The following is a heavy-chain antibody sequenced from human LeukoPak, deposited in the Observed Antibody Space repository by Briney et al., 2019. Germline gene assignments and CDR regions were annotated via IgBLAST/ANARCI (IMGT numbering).Heavy chain of an antibody. CDR1: GGSISSYY. CDR2: IYYSGST. J-gene: IGHJ4*02. D-gene: IGHD1-26*01. Sequence: SETLCLTCTVSGGSISSYYWSWIRQPPGKGLEWIGYIYYSGSTNYNPSLKSRVTISVDTSKNQFSLKLSSVTAADTAVYYCARDGVGATTNWGQGTLVTVSS. V-gene: IGHV4-59*01. CDR3: ARDGVGATTN.